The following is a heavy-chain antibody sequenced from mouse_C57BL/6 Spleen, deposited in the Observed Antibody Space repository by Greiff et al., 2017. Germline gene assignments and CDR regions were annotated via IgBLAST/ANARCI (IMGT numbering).Heavy chain of an antibody. D-gene: IGHD2-1*01. CDR2: IDPSDSYT. V-gene: IGHV1-50*01. J-gene: IGHJ2*01. Sequence: QVQLQQPGAELVKPGASVKLSCKASGYTFTSYWMQWVKQRPGQGLAWIGEIDPSDSYTNYNQKFKGKATLTVDTSSSTAYMQLSSLTSEDSAVYYCARRVTGHFDYWGQGTTLPVSS. CDR3: ARRVTGHFDY. CDR1: GYTFTSYW.